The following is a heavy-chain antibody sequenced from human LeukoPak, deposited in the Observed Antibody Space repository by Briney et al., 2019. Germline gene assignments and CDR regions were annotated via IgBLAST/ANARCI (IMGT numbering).Heavy chain of an antibody. D-gene: IGHD3-10*01. J-gene: IGHJ4*02. CDR3: ARDVGSGRYSASGPIDY. Sequence: GGSLRLSCAASGFTFSSYSMDWVRQAPGKGLEWVSFISSSSSYIYYADSVKGRFTISRDNAKNSLYLQMNSLRAEDTAVYYCARDVGSGRYSASGPIDYWGQGTLVTVSS. V-gene: IGHV3-21*01. CDR2: ISSSSSYI. CDR1: GFTFSSYS.